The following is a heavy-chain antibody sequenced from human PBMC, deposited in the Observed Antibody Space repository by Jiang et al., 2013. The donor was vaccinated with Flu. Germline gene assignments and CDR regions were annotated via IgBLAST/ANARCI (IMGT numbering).Heavy chain of an antibody. D-gene: IGHD5-18*01. V-gene: IGHV5-51*03. Sequence: GAEVKKPGESLKISCKGSGYSFTSYWIGWVRQMPGKGLEWMGIIYPGDSDTRYSPSFQGQVTISADKSISTAYLQWSSLKASDTAMYYCASPGVDTANIDAFDIWGQGTMVTVSS. J-gene: IGHJ3*02. CDR1: GYSFTSYW. CDR2: IYPGDSDT. CDR3: ASPGVDTANIDAFDI.